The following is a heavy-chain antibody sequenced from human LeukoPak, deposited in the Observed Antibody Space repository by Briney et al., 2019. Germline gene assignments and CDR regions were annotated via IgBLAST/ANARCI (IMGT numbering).Heavy chain of an antibody. CDR3: ASCVEYGSFDY. J-gene: IGHJ4*02. V-gene: IGHV1-2*02. CDR2: INPNSSGT. D-gene: IGHD2-15*01. CDR1: GYTFTGYY. Sequence: ASVKVSCKASGYTFTGYYMHWVRQAPGQGLEWMGCINPNSSGTNYAQKFQVRVIMTRDTSISTAYMELSRLTSEDTAVYDCASCVEYGSFDYWGQGTLVTVSS.